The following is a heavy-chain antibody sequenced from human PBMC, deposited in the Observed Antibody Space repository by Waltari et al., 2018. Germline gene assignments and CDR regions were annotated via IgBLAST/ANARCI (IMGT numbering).Heavy chain of an antibody. V-gene: IGHV3-23*03. CDR2: IYSGGST. CDR3: AKESYGDYVGAFDI. Sequence: EVQLLESGGGLVQPGGSLRLSCAASGFTFSSYAMSWFRQAPGKGLEWVSVIYSGGSTYYADSVKGRFTISRDNSKNTLYLQMNSLRAEDTAVYYCAKESYGDYVGAFDIWGQGTMVTVSS. CDR1: GFTFSSYA. D-gene: IGHD4-17*01. J-gene: IGHJ3*02.